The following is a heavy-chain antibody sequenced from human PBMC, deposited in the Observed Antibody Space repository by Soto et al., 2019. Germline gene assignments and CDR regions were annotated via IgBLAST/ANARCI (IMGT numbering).Heavy chain of an antibody. V-gene: IGHV1-58*01. J-gene: IGHJ6*02. Sequence: QMQLVQSGPEVKKPGTSVKVSCKASGFTFTSSAVQWVRQARGQRLEWIGWIVVGSGNTNYAQKFQERVTITRDISTSTAYMELSSLRSEDTAVYYCAACSSSHLWLVCGMDVWGQGTTVSVSS. CDR1: GFTFTSSA. D-gene: IGHD6-19*01. CDR3: AACSSSHLWLVCGMDV. CDR2: IVVGSGNT.